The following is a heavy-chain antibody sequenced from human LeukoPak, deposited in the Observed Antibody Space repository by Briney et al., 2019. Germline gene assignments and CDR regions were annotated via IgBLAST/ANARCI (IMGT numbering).Heavy chain of an antibody. CDR1: GFTFSSYE. CDR3: ARGGSYLSAFDI. CDR2: IRSKAYGGTT. V-gene: IGHV3-71*01. Sequence: GGSLRLSCAASGFTFSSYEMNWVRQAPGKGLEWVGFIRSKAYGGTTEYAASVKGRFTISRDDSKSIAYLQMNSLRAEDTAVYYCARGGSYLSAFDIWGQGTMVTVSS. D-gene: IGHD1-26*01. J-gene: IGHJ3*02.